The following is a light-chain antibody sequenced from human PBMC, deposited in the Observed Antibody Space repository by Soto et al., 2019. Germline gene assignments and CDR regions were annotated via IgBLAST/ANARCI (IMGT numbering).Light chain of an antibody. CDR3: QQYARSRT. V-gene: IGKV3-20*01. Sequence: EIVLTQSPGTLSLSPGERATLSCRASQSVSSTYVAWYQQKPGQAPRLLIYDASSRATGIPDRFSGSGSGTDFTLTISRLEPEDFAVYYCQQYARSRTFGPGTKVDIK. CDR1: QSVSSTY. J-gene: IGKJ3*01. CDR2: DAS.